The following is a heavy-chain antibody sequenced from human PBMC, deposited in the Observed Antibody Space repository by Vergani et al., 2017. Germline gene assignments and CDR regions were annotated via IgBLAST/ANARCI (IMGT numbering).Heavy chain of an antibody. J-gene: IGHJ3*02. V-gene: IGHV3-21*01. CDR1: GFTFSSYS. CDR3: ARVLEGSQAFDI. Sequence: EVQLVESGGGLVKPGGSLRLSCAASGFTFSSYSMNWVRQAPGQGLEWVSSISSSSSYIYYADSVKGRFTISRDNAKNSLYLQMNSLRAEDTAVYYCARVLEGSQAFDIWGQGTMVTVSS. CDR2: ISSSSSYI. D-gene: IGHD3-3*01.